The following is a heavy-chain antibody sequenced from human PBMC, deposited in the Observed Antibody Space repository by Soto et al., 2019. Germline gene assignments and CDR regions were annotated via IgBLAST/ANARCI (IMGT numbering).Heavy chain of an antibody. CDR1: GFTFSSYS. CDR3: ARGNSDYYGSGLVNWFDP. D-gene: IGHD3-10*01. CDR2: ISSSSSYI. J-gene: IGHJ5*02. Sequence: ESGGGLVKPGGSLRLSCAASGFTFSSYSMNWVRQAPGKGLEWVSSISSSSSYIYYADSVKGRFTISRDNAKNSLYLQMNSLRAEDTAVYYCARGNSDYYGSGLVNWFDPWGQGTLVTVSS. V-gene: IGHV3-21*01.